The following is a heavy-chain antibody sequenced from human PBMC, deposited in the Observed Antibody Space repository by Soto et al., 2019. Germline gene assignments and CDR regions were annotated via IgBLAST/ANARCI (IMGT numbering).Heavy chain of an antibody. V-gene: IGHV4-39*01. CDR1: GGSITSSSY. CDR3: RSSSRYSTDV. J-gene: IGHJ6*02. Sequence: QLHLQESGPGLVKPSETLSLSCTVSGGSITSSSYWGWIRQPPGKGLEWIGSIYSTGNTYYNPSPKGRVTIYADTSKNQFSLNLISVTAADTAVYYCRSSSRYSTDVWGQGTTVTVSS. D-gene: IGHD6-13*01. CDR2: IYSTGNT.